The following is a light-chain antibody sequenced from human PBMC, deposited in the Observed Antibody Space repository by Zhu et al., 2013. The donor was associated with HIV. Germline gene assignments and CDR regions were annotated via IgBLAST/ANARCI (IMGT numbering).Light chain of an antibody. CDR3: GTWDSSLSAEV. CDR1: SSNIGNNY. V-gene: IGLV1-51*01. Sequence: QSVLTQPPSVSAAPGQKVTISCSGSSSNIGNNYVSWYQQFSGTAPKLLIYDNNKRPSGIPDRFSGSKSGTSATLGITGLQTGDEADYYCGTWDSSLSAEVFGTGTKVTVL. J-gene: IGLJ1*01. CDR2: DNN.